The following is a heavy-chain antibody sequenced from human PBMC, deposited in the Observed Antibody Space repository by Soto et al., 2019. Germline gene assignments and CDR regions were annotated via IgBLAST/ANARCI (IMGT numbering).Heavy chain of an antibody. Sequence: SETLSLTCTVSGGSISSGGYYWSWIRQHPGKGLEWIGYIYYSGSTYYNPSLKSRVTISVDTSKNQFSLKLSSVTAADTAVYYCARDERHSSSSRSLWGQGTLVTVSS. CDR3: ARDERHSSSSRSL. J-gene: IGHJ4*02. D-gene: IGHD6-6*01. CDR1: GGSISSGGYY. CDR2: IYYSGST. V-gene: IGHV4-31*03.